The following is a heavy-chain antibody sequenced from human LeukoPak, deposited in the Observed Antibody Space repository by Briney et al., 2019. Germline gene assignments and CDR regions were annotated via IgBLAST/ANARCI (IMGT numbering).Heavy chain of an antibody. CDR1: GGSISSGDYY. D-gene: IGHD5/OR15-5a*01. CDR3: ARDILSPLWYFDY. J-gene: IGHJ4*02. Sequence: SQTLSLTCTVSGGSISSGDYYWSWIRQPPGKGLEWIGYIYTSGSTNYNPSLKSRVTMSVDTSKNQFSLKLSSVTAADTAVYYCARDILSPLWYFDYRGQGTLVTVSS. V-gene: IGHV4-30-4*08. CDR2: IYTSGST.